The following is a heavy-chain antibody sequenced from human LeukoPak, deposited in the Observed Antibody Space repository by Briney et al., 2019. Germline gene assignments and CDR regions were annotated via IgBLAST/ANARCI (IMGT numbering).Heavy chain of an antibody. D-gene: IGHD6-13*01. V-gene: IGHV3-30-3*01. CDR3: ARRGAAAAGRGPFDY. Sequence: PGRSLRLSCAASGFTFSSYAMHWVRQAPGKGLEWVAVISYDGSNKYYADSVKGRFTISRDNSKNTLYLQMNSLRAEDTAVYYCARRGAAAAGRGPFDYWGQGTLVTVSS. CDR2: ISYDGSNK. J-gene: IGHJ4*02. CDR1: GFTFSSYA.